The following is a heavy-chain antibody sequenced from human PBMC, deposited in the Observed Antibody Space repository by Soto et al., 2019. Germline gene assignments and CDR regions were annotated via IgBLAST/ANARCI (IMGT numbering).Heavy chain of an antibody. D-gene: IGHD3-16*01. J-gene: IGHJ5*02. CDR3: ARGRGRRGTSWFDP. V-gene: IGHV4-34*01. CDR2: INHSGST. Sequence: QVQLQQWGAGLLKPSEILSLTCAVYGGSFSGYYWSWIRQPPGKGLEWIGEINHSGSTNYNPSLKSRVTISVDTSKNQFSLKLSSVTAADTAVYYCARGRGRRGTSWFDPWGQGTLVTVSS. CDR1: GGSFSGYY.